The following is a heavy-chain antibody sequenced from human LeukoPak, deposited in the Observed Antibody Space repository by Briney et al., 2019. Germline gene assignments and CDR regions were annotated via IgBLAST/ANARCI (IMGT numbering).Heavy chain of an antibody. V-gene: IGHV4-59*01. CDR3: ARVKGRDWFDP. CDR2: IYYSGST. D-gene: IGHD2-15*01. Sequence: SETLSLTCTVSGGSISSYYWSWIRQPPGKGLEWIGYIYYSGSTNYNPPLKSRVTISVDTSKNQFSLKLSSVTAADTAVYYCARVKGRDWFDPWGQGTLVTVSS. J-gene: IGHJ5*02. CDR1: GGSISSYY.